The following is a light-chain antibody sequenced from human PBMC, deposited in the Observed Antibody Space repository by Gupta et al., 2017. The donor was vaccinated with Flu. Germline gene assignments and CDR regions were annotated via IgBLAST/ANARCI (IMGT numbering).Light chain of an antibody. J-gene: IGLJ3*02. Sequence: IYGNSNRRSGGTERVSGSKSGTSAALAITGLQAEEEADYYCQSYESSRSGARVFGGGTKLTVL. V-gene: IGLV1-40*01. CDR3: QSYESSRSGARV. CDR2: GNS.